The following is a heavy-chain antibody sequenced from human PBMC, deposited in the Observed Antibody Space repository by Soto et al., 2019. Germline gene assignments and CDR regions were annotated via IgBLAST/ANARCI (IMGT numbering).Heavy chain of an antibody. CDR2: IYYSGST. CDR3: ARSFADIGLVPAAKGGYGMDV. V-gene: IGHV4-31*03. CDR1: GGSISSGGYY. Sequence: QVQLQESGPGLVKPSQTLSLTCTVSGGSISSGGYYWSWIRQHPGKGLEWIGYIYYSGSTYYNPSLKSRVTLSVDTPKNQYDLKLSTVTAVDTAVYYCARSFADIGLVPAAKGGYGMDVWGQGTPVTVSS. D-gene: IGHD2-2*01. J-gene: IGHJ6*02.